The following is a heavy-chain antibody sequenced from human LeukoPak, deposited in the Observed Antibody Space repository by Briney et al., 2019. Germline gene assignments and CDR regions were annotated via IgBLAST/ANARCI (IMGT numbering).Heavy chain of an antibody. CDR1: GGSISSYY. J-gene: IGHJ5*02. Sequence: PSETLSLTCTVSGGSISSYYWSWIRQPPGKGLEWIGYIYYSGSTNYNPSLKSRVTISVDTSKNQFSLKLSSVTAADTAVYYCARVQEEVAGTGWFDPWGQGTLVTVSS. D-gene: IGHD6-19*01. CDR3: ARVQEEVAGTGWFDP. CDR2: IYYSGST. V-gene: IGHV4-59*01.